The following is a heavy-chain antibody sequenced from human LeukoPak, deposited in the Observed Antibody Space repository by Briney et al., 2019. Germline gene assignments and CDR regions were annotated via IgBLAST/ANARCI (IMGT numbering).Heavy chain of an antibody. J-gene: IGHJ5*02. CDR1: GGTFTRYA. D-gene: IGHD5-12*01. CDR3: ATNPAIVATRPNWFDP. Sequence: SVKVSCKASGGTFTRYAISWVRQAPGQGLEWMGRIIPILGIANYAQKFQGRVTITADKSTSTAYMELSSLRSEDTAVYYCATNPAIVATRPNWFDPWGQGTLVTVSS. CDR2: IIPILGIA. V-gene: IGHV1-69*04.